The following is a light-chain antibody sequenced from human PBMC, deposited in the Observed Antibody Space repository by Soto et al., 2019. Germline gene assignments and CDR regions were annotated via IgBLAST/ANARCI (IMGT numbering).Light chain of an antibody. CDR3: QQSYGTPIT. V-gene: IGKV1-39*01. CDR1: QTVSRF. Sequence: DIQMPPSPSSLSASVGDRVTITCRASQTVSRFLNWYQHKPGKAPKLLIYGASSLQSEVPSRFSGSGSGTDFTLTITSLQPEDFATYYCQQSYGTPITFGQGTRLEIK. CDR2: GAS. J-gene: IGKJ5*01.